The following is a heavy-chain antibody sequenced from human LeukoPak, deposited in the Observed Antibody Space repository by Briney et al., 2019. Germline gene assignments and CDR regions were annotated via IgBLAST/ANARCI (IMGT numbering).Heavy chain of an antibody. J-gene: IGHJ4*02. V-gene: IGHV1-2*02. CDR3: ARVLQVKRYGEEGRETFDY. CDR1: GYTFTGYY. D-gene: IGHD4-17*01. CDR2: INPNSGGT. Sequence: ASVRVSCKASGYTFTGYYMHWVRQAPGQGLEWMGWINPNSGGTNYAQKFQGRVTMTRDTSISTAYMELSRLRSDDTAVYYCARVLQVKRYGEEGRETFDYWGQGTLVTVSS.